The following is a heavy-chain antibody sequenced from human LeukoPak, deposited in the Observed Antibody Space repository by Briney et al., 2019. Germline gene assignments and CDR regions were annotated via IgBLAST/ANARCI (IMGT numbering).Heavy chain of an antibody. D-gene: IGHD3-3*01. V-gene: IGHV1-69*13. CDR3: ARPSGGITIFGVVENWFDP. J-gene: IGHJ5*02. CDR1: GGTFSSYA. Sequence: GASVKVSCKASGGTFSSYAISWVRQAPGQGLEWMGGIIPIFGTANYAQKFQGRVTITADESTSTAYMELSSLRSDDTAVYYCARPSGGITIFGVVENWFDPWGQGTLVTVSS. CDR2: IIPIFGTA.